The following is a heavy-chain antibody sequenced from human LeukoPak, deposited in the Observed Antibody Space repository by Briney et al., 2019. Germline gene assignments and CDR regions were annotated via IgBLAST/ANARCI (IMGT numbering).Heavy chain of an antibody. Sequence: NPSETLSLTCAVYGGSFSGYYWSWIRQPPGKGLEWIGEINHSGSTNYNPSLKSRVTISLDTSKNQFSLKLNSVTAADTAVYYCARAMGGAGTVTDYWGQGTLVTVSS. J-gene: IGHJ4*02. CDR3: ARAMGGAGTVTDY. D-gene: IGHD6-13*01. CDR2: INHSGST. CDR1: GGSFSGYY. V-gene: IGHV4-34*01.